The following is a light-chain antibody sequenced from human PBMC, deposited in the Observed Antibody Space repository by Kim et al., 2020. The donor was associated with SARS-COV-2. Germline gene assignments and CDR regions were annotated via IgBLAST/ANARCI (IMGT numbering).Light chain of an antibody. CDR2: AAT. Sequence: EIVMTQSPATLSVSPGERATLYCRASQTISNNVAWYQQIPGQAPRLLIYAATTRATGIPARFSGSGSGTEFTLTINSLQSADFAVYYCQQYNNWPPLTFGGGTKLEI. V-gene: IGKV3-15*01. CDR1: QTISNN. J-gene: IGKJ4*01. CDR3: QQYNNWPPLT.